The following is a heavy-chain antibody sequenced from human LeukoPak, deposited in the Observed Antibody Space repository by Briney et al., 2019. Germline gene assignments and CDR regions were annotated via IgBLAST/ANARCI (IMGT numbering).Heavy chain of an antibody. CDR2: IIPIFGTA. CDR1: GGTFTSYA. Sequence: VASVTVSFTASGGTFTSYAISWVRQAPGQGLEWMGGIIPIFGTANYAQKFQGRVTITTDESTSTAYMELSSLRSEDTAVYYCARGSADSNGDWFDPWGQGTLVTVSS. V-gene: IGHV1-69*05. J-gene: IGHJ5*02. CDR3: ARGSADSNGDWFDP. D-gene: IGHD4-11*01.